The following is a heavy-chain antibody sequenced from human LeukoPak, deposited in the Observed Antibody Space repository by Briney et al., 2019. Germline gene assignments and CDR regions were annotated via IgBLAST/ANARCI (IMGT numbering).Heavy chain of an antibody. CDR3: AKLAAKNIAAAGKD. J-gene: IGHJ4*02. Sequence: PGGSLRLSCAASGFTFSSYAMSWVRQAPGKGLEWVSAVSGSGGSTYYADSVKGRFTISRDNSKNTLYLQMNSLRAEDTAVYYCAKLAAKNIAAAGKDWGQGTLVTVSS. V-gene: IGHV3-23*01. D-gene: IGHD6-13*01. CDR2: VSGSGGST. CDR1: GFTFSSYA.